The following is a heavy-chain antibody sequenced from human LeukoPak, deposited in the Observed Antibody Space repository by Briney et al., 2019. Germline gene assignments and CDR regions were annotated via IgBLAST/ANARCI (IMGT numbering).Heavy chain of an antibody. CDR2: ISWNSGSI. V-gene: IGHV3-9*01. D-gene: IGHD6-6*01. CDR1: GFTFDDYA. CDR3: AKDSSSSGRYYGMDV. Sequence: GGSLRLSCAASGFTFDDYAMPWVRQAPGKGLEWVSGISWNSGSIGYADSVKGRFTISRDNAKNSLYLQMNSLRAEDTALYYCAKDSSSSGRYYGMDVWGQGTTVTVSS. J-gene: IGHJ6*02.